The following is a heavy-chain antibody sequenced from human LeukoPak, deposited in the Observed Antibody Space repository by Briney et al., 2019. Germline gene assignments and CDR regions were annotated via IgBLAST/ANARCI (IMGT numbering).Heavy chain of an antibody. D-gene: IGHD2-2*01. V-gene: IGHV3-7*01. CDR3: AREELCVRYCSSTSLKLLRDY. Sequence: GGSLRLSCAASGFTFSSYWMSWVRQAPGKGLEWVANIKQDGSEKYYVDSVKGRFTISRDNAKNSLYLQMNSLRAEDTAVYYCAREELCVRYCSSTSLKLLRDYWGQGTLVTVSS. CDR1: GFTFSSYW. J-gene: IGHJ4*02. CDR2: IKQDGSEK.